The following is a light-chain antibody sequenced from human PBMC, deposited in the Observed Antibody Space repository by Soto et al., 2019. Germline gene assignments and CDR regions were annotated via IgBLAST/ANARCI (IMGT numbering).Light chain of an antibody. Sequence: ESVLTQSPGTLSLSPGERATLSCRASQSVSNNYLAWYQQKPGQAPRLLIYGASSRATGIPDRFSGSGSGTDFTLSISRLEPEDFAVYYCQHYGSSSWTFGQGTKVDTK. CDR2: GAS. CDR1: QSVSNNY. V-gene: IGKV3-20*01. J-gene: IGKJ1*01. CDR3: QHYGSSSWT.